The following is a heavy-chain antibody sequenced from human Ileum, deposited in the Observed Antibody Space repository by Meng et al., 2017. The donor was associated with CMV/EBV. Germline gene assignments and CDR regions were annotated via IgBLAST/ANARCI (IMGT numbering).Heavy chain of an antibody. Sequence: SGYTLTSYGISWVRQATGQGLEWMGWISAYNSNTNYAKELQGRVTMTTDTSTSTAYMELRSLRSDDTAVYYCAREVRNDFWSLYYFDYWGQGTLVTVSS. CDR2: ISAYNSNT. CDR1: GYTLTSYG. D-gene: IGHD3-3*01. V-gene: IGHV1-18*01. CDR3: AREVRNDFWSLYYFDY. J-gene: IGHJ4*02.